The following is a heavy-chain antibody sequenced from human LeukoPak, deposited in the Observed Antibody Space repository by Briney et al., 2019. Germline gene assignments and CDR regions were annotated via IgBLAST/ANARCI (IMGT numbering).Heavy chain of an antibody. J-gene: IGHJ4*02. CDR2: ISSSGTTI. V-gene: IGHV3-48*03. CDR3: ARKYCSTTSCLFDN. CDR1: GFTFSSYE. D-gene: IGHD2-2*01. Sequence: GGSLRLSCAASGFTFSSYEMNWVRQAPGKGLQWVSDISSSGTTIYYADSVKGRFTISRDNAKNSLYLQMNSLRAEDTAVYYCARKYCSTTSCLFDNWGQGTLVTVSS.